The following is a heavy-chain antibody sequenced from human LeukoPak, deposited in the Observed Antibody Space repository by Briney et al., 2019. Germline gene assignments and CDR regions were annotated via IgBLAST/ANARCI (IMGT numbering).Heavy chain of an antibody. CDR2: IYYSGST. J-gene: IGHJ6*02. D-gene: IGHD3-3*01. CDR3: ARAITIFGVGPYGMDV. Sequence: SGPGLVKPSETLSLTCTVSGGSVSSGSYYWSWIRQPPGKGLEWIGYIYYSGSTNYNPSLKSRVTISVDTSKNQFSLKLSSVTAADTAVYYCARAITIFGVGPYGMDVWGQGTTVTVSS. V-gene: IGHV4-61*01. CDR1: GGSVSSGSYY.